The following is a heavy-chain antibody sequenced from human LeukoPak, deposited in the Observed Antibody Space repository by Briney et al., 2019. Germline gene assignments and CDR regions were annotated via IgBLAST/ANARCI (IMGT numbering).Heavy chain of an antibody. Sequence: KPGECLKISCKGSGYSFTSYWIGWVRQMPGKGLEWMGIIYPGDSDTRYSPSFQGQVTISADKSVSTAYLQWSSLKASDTAMYYCVRLYDSSGYYYRYYFDYWGQGTLVTVSS. CDR2: IYPGDSDT. D-gene: IGHD3-22*01. V-gene: IGHV5-51*01. CDR1: GYSFTSYW. J-gene: IGHJ4*02. CDR3: VRLYDSSGYYYRYYFDY.